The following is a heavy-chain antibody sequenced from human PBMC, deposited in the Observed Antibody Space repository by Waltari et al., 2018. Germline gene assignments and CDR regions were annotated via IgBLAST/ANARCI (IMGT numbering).Heavy chain of an antibody. V-gene: IGHV6-1*01. D-gene: IGHD3-3*01. CDR3: ARETYYDFWKSHYYFDF. CDR1: GDSVPTHSPA. J-gene: IGHJ4*02. Sequence: QVQLQQSGPGLVKPSQTPSLTCAISGDSVPTHSPAWNWLRQSPSRGLEWLGRTYYRSTWVNDYAVSVKSRIIISPDTSKNQFSLQLNSVTPEDTAVYYCARETYYDFWKSHYYFDFWGQGILVTVSS. CDR2: TYYRSTWVN.